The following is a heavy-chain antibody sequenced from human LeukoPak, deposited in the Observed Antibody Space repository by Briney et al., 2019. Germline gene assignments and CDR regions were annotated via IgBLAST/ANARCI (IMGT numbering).Heavy chain of an antibody. Sequence: PGGSLRLSCTVSGFTFSSYAMSWVRQAPGKGLEWVSGISDSRSNTYYADSVKGRFTISRDNSKNILYMQMNSLRAEDTAIHYCAKDLSSVSPRFFDLWGRGTLVTVSS. CDR3: AKDLSSVSPRFFDL. CDR1: GFTFSSYA. V-gene: IGHV3-23*01. J-gene: IGHJ2*01. D-gene: IGHD2/OR15-2a*01. CDR2: ISDSRSNT.